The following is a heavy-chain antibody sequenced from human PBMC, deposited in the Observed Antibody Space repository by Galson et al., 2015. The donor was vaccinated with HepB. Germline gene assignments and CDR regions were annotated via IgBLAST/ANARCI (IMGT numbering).Heavy chain of an antibody. V-gene: IGHV4-34*01. D-gene: IGHD5-12*01. CDR3: AREWRPSYYFDY. Sequence: SEPLSLTCAVYGGSFSGYYWSWIRQPPGKGLEWIGEINHSGSTNYNPSLKSRVTISVDTSKNQFSLKLSSVTAADTAVYYCAREWRPSYYFDYWGQGTLVTVSS. CDR1: GGSFSGYY. J-gene: IGHJ4*02. CDR2: INHSGST.